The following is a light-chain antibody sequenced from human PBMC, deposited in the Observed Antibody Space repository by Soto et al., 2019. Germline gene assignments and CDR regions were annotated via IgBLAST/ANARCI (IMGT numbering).Light chain of an antibody. Sequence: QSVVTQPPSASGTPGQKVTISCSGGSSNIGGNAVNWYQVLPGMAPKLLIYNNNQRPSGVPDRFSGSKSGTSASLAISDLQSEDEADDYCATWDDTLNGLFGGGTKLTVL. CDR2: NNN. J-gene: IGLJ3*02. CDR1: SSNIGGNA. V-gene: IGLV1-44*01. CDR3: ATWDDTLNGL.